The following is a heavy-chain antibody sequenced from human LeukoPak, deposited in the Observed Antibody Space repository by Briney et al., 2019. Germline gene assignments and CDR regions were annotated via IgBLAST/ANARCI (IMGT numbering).Heavy chain of an antibody. CDR3: ARDPNGDYIGAFEF. J-gene: IGHJ3*01. V-gene: IGHV3-23*01. CDR1: GFTFSNYA. CDR2: ITSGAAP. D-gene: IGHD4-17*01. Sequence: GGSLRLSCAASGFTFSNYAVIWVRQAPGQGLEWVSAITSGAAPRDADSVKCRFTISRDNSKNTLYLQMNSLRAEDTAQYFCARDPNGDYIGAFEFWGRGTVVTVSS.